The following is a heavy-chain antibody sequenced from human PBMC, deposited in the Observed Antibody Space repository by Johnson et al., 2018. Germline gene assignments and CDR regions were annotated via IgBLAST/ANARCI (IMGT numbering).Heavy chain of an antibody. Sequence: VQLVESGGGLVQPGGSLRLSCAASGFTFSSYWMSWVRQAPGKGLEWVANIKQDGSEKYYVDSVKGRFTISRDNAKNSLYLQMNSLRAEDTAVYYCARPMGDGDYGDYYGMDVWGQGTTVTVSS. J-gene: IGHJ6*02. CDR3: ARPMGDGDYGDYYGMDV. V-gene: IGHV3-7*01. D-gene: IGHD4-17*01. CDR2: IKQDGSEK. CDR1: GFTFSSYW.